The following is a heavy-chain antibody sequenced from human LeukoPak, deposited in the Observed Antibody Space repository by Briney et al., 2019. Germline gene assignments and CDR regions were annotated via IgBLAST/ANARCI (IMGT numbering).Heavy chain of an antibody. Sequence: SETLSLTCAVSGYSISSGYYWGWIRQPPGKGLEWIGSIYHSGSTYYNPSLKSRVTISVDTSKNQFSLKLSSVTAADTAVYYCARHRYSSGQDYWGQGTLDTVSS. D-gene: IGHD6-19*01. V-gene: IGHV4-38-2*01. CDR1: GYSISSGYY. CDR3: ARHRYSSGQDY. CDR2: IYHSGST. J-gene: IGHJ4*02.